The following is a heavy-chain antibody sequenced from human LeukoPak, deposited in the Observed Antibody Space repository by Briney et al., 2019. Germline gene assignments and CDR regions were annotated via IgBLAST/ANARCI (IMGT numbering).Heavy chain of an antibody. V-gene: IGHV4-59*11. Sequence: PSETLSLTCTVSGGSISSHYWSWIRQPPGKGLEWIWYIYYSGSTNYNPSLKSRVTISVDTSKNQFSLKLSSVTAADTAVYYCARGDDYGDPVDYWGQGTLVTVSS. J-gene: IGHJ4*02. CDR1: GGSISSHY. CDR3: ARGDDYGDPVDY. D-gene: IGHD4-17*01. CDR2: IYYSGST.